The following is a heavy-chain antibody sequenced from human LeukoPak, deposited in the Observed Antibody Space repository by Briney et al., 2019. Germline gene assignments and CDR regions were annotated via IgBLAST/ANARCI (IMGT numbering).Heavy chain of an antibody. D-gene: IGHD6-13*01. J-gene: IGHJ4*02. Sequence: GGSLTLSCAASGFIFSNYAMIWLRQAPGKGLEWVSTISGSGGSTYYADSVKGRFTISRDNSKNTLYLQMNSLRAEDTAVHYGAKASRTAAGTDYFDYWGQGTLVTVSS. V-gene: IGHV3-23*01. CDR2: ISGSGGST. CDR3: AKASRTAAGTDYFDY. CDR1: GFIFSNYA.